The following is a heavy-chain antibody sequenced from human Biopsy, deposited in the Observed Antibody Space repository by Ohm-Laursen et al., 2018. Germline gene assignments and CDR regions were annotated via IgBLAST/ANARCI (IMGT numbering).Heavy chain of an antibody. Sequence: SETLSLTCTVSGGPIDSYYWSWIRQPPGKALEWIGYIYFTGRTSYNPSLKSRVTMSVNTSKKQFSLRLSSVTAADTAVYYCARLGSGDYFPTFFDFWGQGALVTVSS. J-gene: IGHJ4*02. D-gene: IGHD5-12*01. CDR2: IYFTGRT. CDR1: GGPIDSYY. V-gene: IGHV4-59*12. CDR3: ARLGSGDYFPTFFDF.